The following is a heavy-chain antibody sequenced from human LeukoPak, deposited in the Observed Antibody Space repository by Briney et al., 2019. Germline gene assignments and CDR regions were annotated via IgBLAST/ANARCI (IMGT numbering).Heavy chain of an antibody. D-gene: IGHD2-21*01. CDR2: TSWNSGSI. CDR1: GFTFDDYA. J-gene: IGHJ4*02. V-gene: IGHV3-9*01. Sequence: PGGSLRLSCAASGFTFDDYAMHWVRQAPGKGLEWVSGTSWNSGSIGYADSVKGRFTISRDNSKNTLYLQMNSLRAEDTAVYYCARHEVIASYYFDYWGQGTLVTVSS. CDR3: ARHEVIASYYFDY.